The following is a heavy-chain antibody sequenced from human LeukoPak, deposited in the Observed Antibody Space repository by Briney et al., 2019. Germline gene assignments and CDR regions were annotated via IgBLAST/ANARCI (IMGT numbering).Heavy chain of an antibody. CDR2: INSDGSNT. V-gene: IGHV3-74*01. CDR3: ARAYGSGIGSGTTFGP. CDR1: GFAFSSHW. Sequence: GGSLRLSCAASGFAFSSHWMHWVRQVPGKGLVWVSRINSDGSNTIYADSVGGRFTISRDNSKNTLYLQMNSLRAEDTAIYYCARAYGSGIGSGTTFGPWGQGTLVTVSS. J-gene: IGHJ5*02. D-gene: IGHD3-10*01.